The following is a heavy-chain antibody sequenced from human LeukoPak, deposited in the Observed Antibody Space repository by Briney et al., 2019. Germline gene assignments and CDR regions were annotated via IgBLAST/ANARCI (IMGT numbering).Heavy chain of an antibody. V-gene: IGHV1-69*13. D-gene: IGHD4-11*01. Sequence: SVKVSCKASGGTFSSYAISWVRQAPGQGLEWMGGIIPIFGTANYAQKFQGRVTITADESTSTAYMELSSLRSKDTAVYYCARDGTVPNWFDPWGQGTLVTVSS. J-gene: IGHJ5*02. CDR1: GGTFSSYA. CDR2: IIPIFGTA. CDR3: ARDGTVPNWFDP.